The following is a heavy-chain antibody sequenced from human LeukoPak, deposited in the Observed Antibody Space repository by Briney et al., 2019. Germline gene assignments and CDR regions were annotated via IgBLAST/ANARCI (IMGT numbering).Heavy chain of an antibody. V-gene: IGHV4-34*01. CDR1: GGSFSGYY. Sequence: PSETLSLTCAVYGGSFSGYYWSWIRQPPGKGLEWIGEINHSGSTNYNPSLKSRVTISVDTSKNQFSLKLSSVTAADTAVYYCARGKDGLDIVVVPAAIGFDYWGQGILVTVSS. J-gene: IGHJ4*02. D-gene: IGHD2-2*03. CDR3: ARGKDGLDIVVVPAAIGFDY. CDR2: INHSGST.